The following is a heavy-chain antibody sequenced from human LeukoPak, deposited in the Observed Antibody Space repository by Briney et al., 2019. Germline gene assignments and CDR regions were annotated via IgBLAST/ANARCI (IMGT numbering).Heavy chain of an antibody. CDR1: GGSISSGGYS. D-gene: IGHD3-22*01. V-gene: IGHV4-30-2*01. CDR3: ARGSGPNDSSGYYRSALNWFDP. CDR2: IYHSGST. Sequence: PSQTLSPTCAVSGGSISSGGYSWSWIRQPPGKGLEWIGYIYHSGSTYYNPSLKSRVTISVDRSKNQFSLKLSSVTAADTAVYYCARGSGPNDSSGYYRSALNWFDPWGQGTLVTVSS. J-gene: IGHJ5*02.